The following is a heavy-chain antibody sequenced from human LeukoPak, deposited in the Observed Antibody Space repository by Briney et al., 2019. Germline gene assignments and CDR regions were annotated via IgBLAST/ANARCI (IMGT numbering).Heavy chain of an antibody. CDR3: AKSGGSGLIDY. CDR1: GFTVSSNY. V-gene: IGHV4-59*04. J-gene: IGHJ4*02. D-gene: IGHD1-26*01. Sequence: GSLRLSCAASGFTVSSNYMSWVRQAPGKGLEWIGNIYSSGNTYYNASLKSRVTIYIDTSKNQFSLNLSSVTAADTAVYYCAKSGGSGLIDYWGQGTLVTVSS. CDR2: IYSSGNT.